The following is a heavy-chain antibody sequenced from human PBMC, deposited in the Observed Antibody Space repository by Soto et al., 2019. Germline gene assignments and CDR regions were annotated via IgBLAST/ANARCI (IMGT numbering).Heavy chain of an antibody. D-gene: IGHD5-12*01. V-gene: IGHV4-34*01. Sequence: QVQLQQWGAGLLKPSETLSLTCAVYGGSFSAYYWSWIRQPPGKGLEWIGEINHSGSTNYNPSLKSRVTISVDRSQNQFSLKLSSVTAADTAAYYCARGVGYAGVDYWGQGTLVTVSS. J-gene: IGHJ4*02. CDR2: INHSGST. CDR3: ARGVGYAGVDY. CDR1: GGSFSAYY.